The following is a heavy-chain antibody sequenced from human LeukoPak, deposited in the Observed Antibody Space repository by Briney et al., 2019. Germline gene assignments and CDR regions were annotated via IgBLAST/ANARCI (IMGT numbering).Heavy chain of an antibody. CDR1: GFTFSSYS. CDR3: ARHRVIDAFDI. V-gene: IGHV3-21*01. CDR2: ISSSSSYI. Sequence: GGSLRLSCAASGFTFSSYSMNWVRQAPGKGVEWVSSISSSSSYIYYADSVKGRFTISRDNAKNSLYLQMNSLRAEDTAVYYCARHRVIDAFDIWGQGTMVTVSS. J-gene: IGHJ3*02. D-gene: IGHD2-21*01.